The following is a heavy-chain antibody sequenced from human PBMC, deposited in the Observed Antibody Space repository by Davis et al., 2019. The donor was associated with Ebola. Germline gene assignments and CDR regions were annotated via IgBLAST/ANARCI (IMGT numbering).Heavy chain of an antibody. V-gene: IGHV1-69*13. D-gene: IGHD3-3*01. Sequence: SVKVSCKASGGTFSSYAISWVRQAPGQGLEWMGGIIPIFGTANYAQKFQGRVTITADESTSTAYMELSSLRSEDTAVYYCASAEYYDFWSGYYNRPTHFTNGMDVWGQGTTVTVAS. J-gene: IGHJ6*02. CDR2: IIPIFGTA. CDR1: GGTFSSYA. CDR3: ASAEYYDFWSGYYNRPTHFTNGMDV.